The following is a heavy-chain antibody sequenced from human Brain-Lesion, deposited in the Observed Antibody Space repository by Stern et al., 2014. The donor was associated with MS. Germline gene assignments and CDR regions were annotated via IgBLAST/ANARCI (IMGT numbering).Heavy chain of an antibody. CDR2: ISWNIGAI. CDR1: GFTFDDYA. Sequence: EVQLEESGGDLVQPGRSLRLSCAAFGFTFDDYAMPWVRQAPGKGLEWVAGISWNIGAIGYADSVKGRFTTSRDNAYSSLYLQMNSLRPEDTALYYCARDITGSSAYFAYWGQGTLVTVSS. V-gene: IGHV3-9*01. J-gene: IGHJ4*02. D-gene: IGHD1-14*01. CDR3: ARDITGSSAYFAY.